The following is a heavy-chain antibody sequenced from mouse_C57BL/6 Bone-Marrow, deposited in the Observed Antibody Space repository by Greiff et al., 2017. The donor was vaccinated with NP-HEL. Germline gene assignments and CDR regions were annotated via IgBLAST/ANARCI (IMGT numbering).Heavy chain of an antibody. J-gene: IGHJ4*01. D-gene: IGHD2-5*01. Sequence: QVTLKESGPGILQSSQTLSLTCSFSGFSLSTSGMGVSWIRQPSGKGLEWLAHIYWDDDKRYNPSLKSRLTISKDTSRNQVFLKITSVDTADTATYYCARRTGNYSNLYAMDYWGQGTSVTVSS. V-gene: IGHV8-12*01. CDR2: IYWDDDK. CDR1: GFSLSTSGMG. CDR3: ARRTGNYSNLYAMDY.